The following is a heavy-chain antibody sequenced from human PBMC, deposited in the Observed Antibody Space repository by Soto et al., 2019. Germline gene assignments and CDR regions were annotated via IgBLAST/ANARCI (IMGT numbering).Heavy chain of an antibody. V-gene: IGHV1-46*01. Sequence: ASEKVSCKASGYTFTSYDMDWVRQAPGQGLEEMGIINPSGGSTSYAQKFQGRVTMTRDTSTSTVYMELGSLRSEDTAVYYCARDPDVDTAMVPSYYYGMDVRGQGTTVTVSS. CDR1: GYTFTSYD. CDR3: ARDPDVDTAMVPSYYYGMDV. D-gene: IGHD5-18*01. CDR2: INPSGGST. J-gene: IGHJ6*02.